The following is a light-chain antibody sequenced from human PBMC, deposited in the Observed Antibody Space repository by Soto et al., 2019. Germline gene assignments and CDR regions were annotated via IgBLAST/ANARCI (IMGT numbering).Light chain of an antibody. Sequence: QSVLTQPPSASGTPGQRVTISCSGGSSNIGTSTVSWYQQFPETAPKLLIYGSNRRPSGVPDRVSGSKSGTSASLSISGLQSEDEADYYCAAWDDSLNGPIFGGGTKLTVL. J-gene: IGLJ2*01. CDR2: GSN. CDR3: AAWDDSLNGPI. V-gene: IGLV1-44*01. CDR1: SSNIGTST.